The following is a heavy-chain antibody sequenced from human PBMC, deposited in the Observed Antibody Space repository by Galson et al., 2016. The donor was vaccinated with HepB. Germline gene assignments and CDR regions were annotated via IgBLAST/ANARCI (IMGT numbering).Heavy chain of an antibody. D-gene: IGHD4-17*01. Sequence: TLSLTCNVSDDSLSSGSYFCNWIRQPAGQGLEWIGRINTSGRTNYNPSLKSRVTISVDTSKSKFSLRLRSVTAADTAVYYCAGVTVTNFRERMDVWGQGTTVTVSS. CDR1: DDSLSSGSYF. J-gene: IGHJ6*02. V-gene: IGHV4-61*02. CDR3: AGVTVTNFRERMDV. CDR2: INTSGRT.